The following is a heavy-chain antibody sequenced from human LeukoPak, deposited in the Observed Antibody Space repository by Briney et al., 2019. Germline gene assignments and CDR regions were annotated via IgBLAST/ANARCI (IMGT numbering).Heavy chain of an antibody. CDR3: ARADTIFGVVITVDY. D-gene: IGHD3-3*01. J-gene: IGHJ4*02. CDR2: MDYTGET. CDR1: GASINIRYHY. V-gene: IGHV4-39*07. Sequence: SETLSLTCTVSGASINIRYHYWGWIRQSPGKGLEWIGSMDYTGETYYSPSLQSRVTISVDTPRNQFSLKLSSVTAADTAVYYCARADTIFGVVITVDYWGQGTLVTVSS.